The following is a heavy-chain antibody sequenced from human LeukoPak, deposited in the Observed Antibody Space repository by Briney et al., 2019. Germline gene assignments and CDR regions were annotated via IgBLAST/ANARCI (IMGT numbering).Heavy chain of an antibody. CDR2: ISGGGGSL. CDR3: ARDWYNNSDAFDI. CDR1: GFTFRTYG. D-gene: IGHD4-11*01. V-gene: IGHV3-23*01. Sequence: GGSLRLSCAASGFTFRTYGMSWVRQAPGKGLEWVSSISGGGGSLYLADSVEGRFTISRDNFKNTLYLQMNSLRAEDTAVYYCARDWYNNSDAFDIWGQGTMVTVSS. J-gene: IGHJ3*02.